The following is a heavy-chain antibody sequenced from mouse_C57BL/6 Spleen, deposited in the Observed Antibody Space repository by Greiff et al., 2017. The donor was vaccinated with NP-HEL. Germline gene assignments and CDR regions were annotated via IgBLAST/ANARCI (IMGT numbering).Heavy chain of an antibody. J-gene: IGHJ3*01. D-gene: IGHD1-1*01. Sequence: QVQLQQPGAELVKPGASVKMSCKASGYTFTSYWITWVKQRPGQGLEWIGDIYPGSGSTNYNEKFKSKATLTVDKSSSTAYMQLSSLSSEDSAVYYCARSLYYYGSSLLFAYWGQGTLVTVSA. CDR3: ARSLYYYGSSLLFAY. CDR2: IYPGSGST. CDR1: GYTFTSYW. V-gene: IGHV1-55*01.